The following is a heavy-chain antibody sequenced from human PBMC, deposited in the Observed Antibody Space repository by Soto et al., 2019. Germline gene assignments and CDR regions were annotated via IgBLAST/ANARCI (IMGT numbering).Heavy chain of an antibody. V-gene: IGHV4-30-4*01. CDR1: GGSISSGDYY. D-gene: IGHD6-19*01. CDR3: ARAFPAVAVDY. Sequence: PSETLSLTCTVSGGSISSGDYYWSWIRQPPGKGLEWIGYIYYSGSTYYNPSLKSRVTISVDTSKNQFSLKLSSVTAADTAMYYCARAFPAVAVDYWGQGTLVTVSS. CDR2: IYYSGST. J-gene: IGHJ4*02.